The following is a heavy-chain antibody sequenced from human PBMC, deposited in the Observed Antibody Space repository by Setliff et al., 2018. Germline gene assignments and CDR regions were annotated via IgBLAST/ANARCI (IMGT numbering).Heavy chain of an antibody. Sequence: ASVKVSCKASGYTFKTYGFIWVRQAPGQGLEWMGWISPYNGNTNSAQKFQGRVTMTTDTSTSTADMELKSLRYDDTAVYYCARGKAARGDWFDPWGQRTMVTVSS. J-gene: IGHJ5*02. D-gene: IGHD6-6*01. V-gene: IGHV1-18*01. CDR3: ARGKAARGDWFDP. CDR1: GYTFKTYG. CDR2: ISPYNGNT.